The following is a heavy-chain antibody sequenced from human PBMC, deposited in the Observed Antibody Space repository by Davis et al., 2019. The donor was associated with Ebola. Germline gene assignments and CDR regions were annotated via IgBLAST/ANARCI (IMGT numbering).Heavy chain of an antibody. D-gene: IGHD1-20*01. J-gene: IGHJ3*02. CDR3: ARPSITGTADAFDI. CDR1: GYNFANYW. Sequence: GESLKISCKGSGYNFANYWIGWVRQMPGKGLEWMGIIYPGDSDTRYNPSFQGQVSISADTSISTAYLQWSSLKASDTAMYYCARPSITGTADAFDIWGQGTMVTVSS. CDR2: IYPGDSDT. V-gene: IGHV5-51*01.